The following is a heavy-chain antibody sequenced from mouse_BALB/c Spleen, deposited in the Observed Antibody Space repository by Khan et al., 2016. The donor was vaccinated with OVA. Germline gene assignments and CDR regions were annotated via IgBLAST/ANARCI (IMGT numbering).Heavy chain of an antibody. J-gene: IGHJ3*01. CDR2: IYPGSGNT. Sequence: QVRLQQSGTELVRPGTSVKISCKASGYAFTDYWLGWVKQRPGHGLEWIGDIYPGSGNTYFNENFKGKVTLTADQSSSPAYMQLSSLTSEDSAVYFCARDGASYGWFGYWGQGTLVTVSA. D-gene: IGHD1-1*02. CDR3: ARDGASYGWFGY. V-gene: IGHV1-63*01. CDR1: GYAFTDYW.